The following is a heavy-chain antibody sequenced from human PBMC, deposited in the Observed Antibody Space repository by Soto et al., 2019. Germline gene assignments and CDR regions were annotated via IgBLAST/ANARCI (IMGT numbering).Heavy chain of an antibody. CDR1: GFTFSSYS. CDR2: ISSSRSYI. V-gene: IGHV3-21*01. D-gene: IGHD2-2*01. J-gene: IGHJ5*02. CDR3: ARDKGYCSSTSCFGGNWFDP. Sequence: EVQLVESGGGLVKPGGSLRLSCAASGFTFSSYSMNWVRQAPGKGLEWVSSISSSRSYIYYADSVKGRFTISRDNAKNLLYLQMNSLRAEDTAVYYCARDKGYCSSTSCFGGNWFDPWGQGTLVTVSS.